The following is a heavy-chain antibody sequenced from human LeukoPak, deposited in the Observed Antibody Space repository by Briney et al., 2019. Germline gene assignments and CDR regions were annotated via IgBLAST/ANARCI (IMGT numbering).Heavy chain of an antibody. CDR3: AKDLGGYDGSDAFDI. CDR2: ISGSGGRT. CDR1: GFTFSSYA. V-gene: IGHV3-23*01. Sequence: SGGSLRLSCAASGFTFSSYAMSWVRQAPGKGLEWVSAISGSGGRTYYADSVKGRFTISRDNSKNTLYLQMNSLRAEDTAVYYCAKDLGGYDGSDAFDIWGQGTMVTVSS. J-gene: IGHJ3*02. D-gene: IGHD5-12*01.